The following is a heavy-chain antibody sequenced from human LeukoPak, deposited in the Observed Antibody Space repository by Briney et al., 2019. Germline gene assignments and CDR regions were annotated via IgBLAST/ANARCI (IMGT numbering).Heavy chain of an antibody. J-gene: IGHJ4*02. CDR2: INPISGGT. D-gene: IGHD3-3*01. Sequence: ASVKVSCKASGYTFTGYYMHWVRQAPGQGLEWMGWINPISGGTNYAQKFQGRVTMARDTSISTAYMGLSRLRSDDTAVYYCARDLFGYDFWSGYSGYFDYWGQGTLVTVSS. CDR3: ARDLFGYDFWSGYSGYFDY. V-gene: IGHV1-2*02. CDR1: GYTFTGYY.